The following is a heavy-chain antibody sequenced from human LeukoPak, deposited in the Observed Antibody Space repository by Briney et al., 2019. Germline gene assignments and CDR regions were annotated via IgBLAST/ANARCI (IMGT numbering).Heavy chain of an antibody. D-gene: IGHD2-21*01. Sequence: SETLSLTCAVYGGSFSGYYWSWIRQPPGKGLEWIGEINHSGSTNYNPSLKSRVTISVDTSKNQFFLRLSSVTAADTAVYYCATHGVIGTKYYDYWGQGTLVTVSS. J-gene: IGHJ4*02. CDR3: ATHGVIGTKYYDY. CDR1: GGSFSGYY. V-gene: IGHV4-34*01. CDR2: INHSGST.